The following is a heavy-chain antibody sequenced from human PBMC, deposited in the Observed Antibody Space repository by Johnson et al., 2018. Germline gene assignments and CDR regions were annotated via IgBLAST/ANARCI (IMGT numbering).Heavy chain of an antibody. D-gene: IGHD2-2*01. CDR3: AGGRVAAVLPHGIDV. Sequence: VQLVQCGAEVKEPGESLKISCKGSGYRFTTYWIGWVRQMHGKGLEWMGIIYPGDADTRYSPYFQGQVTISADKSISTAYLQGSSLKAADTAMYYCAGGRVAAVLPHGIDVWGQGTTVTVSS. V-gene: IGHV5-51*01. CDR2: IYPGDADT. CDR1: GYRFTTYW. J-gene: IGHJ6*02.